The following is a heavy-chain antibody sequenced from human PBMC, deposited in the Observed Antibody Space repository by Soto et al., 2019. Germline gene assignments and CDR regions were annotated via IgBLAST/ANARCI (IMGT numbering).Heavy chain of an antibody. Sequence: SETLCLTCTVSGGSISSYYWSWIRQPPGKGLEWIGYIYYSGSTNYNPSLKSRVTISVDTSKNQFSLKLSSVTAADTAVYYCARGGAAAGRSVDYWGQGTLVTVSS. CDR3: ARGGAAAGRSVDY. CDR1: GGSISSYY. D-gene: IGHD6-13*01. CDR2: IYYSGST. J-gene: IGHJ4*02. V-gene: IGHV4-59*01.